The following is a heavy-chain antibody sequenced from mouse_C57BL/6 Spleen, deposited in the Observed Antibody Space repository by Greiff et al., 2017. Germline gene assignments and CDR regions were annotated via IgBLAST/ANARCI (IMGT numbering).Heavy chain of an antibody. CDR2: IDPETGGT. V-gene: IGHV1-15*01. J-gene: IGHJ4*01. CDR3: TRWGSYYGSPAMDY. Sequence: QVQLQQSGAELVRPGASVTLSCKASGFTFTDYEMHWVKQTPVHGLEWIGAIDPETGGTAYTQKFKGKAILTADKSSSTTYMELRSLTSEDSAVYYCTRWGSYYGSPAMDYWGQGTSVTVSS. D-gene: IGHD1-1*01. CDR1: GFTFTDYE.